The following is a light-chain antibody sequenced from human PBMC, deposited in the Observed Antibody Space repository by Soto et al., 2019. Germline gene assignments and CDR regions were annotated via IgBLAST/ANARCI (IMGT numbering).Light chain of an antibody. CDR2: KAS. J-gene: IGKJ3*01. V-gene: IGKV1-5*03. Sequence: DIQMTQSPSTLSASVGDRVTITCRASQSISGLLAWYQQKPGKAPKLLIYKASSLESGVPSRFSGSGSGTEFTLTISSLQPDDFATYYCQQYDSLVTFGPGTKVDIK. CDR1: QSISGL. CDR3: QQYDSLVT.